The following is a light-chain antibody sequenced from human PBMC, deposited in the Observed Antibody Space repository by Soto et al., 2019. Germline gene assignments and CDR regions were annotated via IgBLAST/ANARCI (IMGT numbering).Light chain of an antibody. CDR1: NIASKS. J-gene: IGLJ1*01. Sequence: SYALTQPPSLSVAPGQTAMLTCGGNNIASKSVHWYHQRPGQAPVLVLYDDSNRPSGIPARFSGSNSGSTATLTISSVEAGDEADYFCQVWDISSDQYLFGAGNKVTVI. CDR2: DDS. CDR3: QVWDISSDQYL. V-gene: IGLV3-21*02.